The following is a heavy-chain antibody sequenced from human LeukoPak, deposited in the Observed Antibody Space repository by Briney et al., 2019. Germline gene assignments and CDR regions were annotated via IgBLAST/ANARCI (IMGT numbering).Heavy chain of an antibody. Sequence: SETLSLTCTVSGGSISSYYWSWIRQPAGKGLEWIGRIYTSGSTNYNPSLKSRVTMSVDTSKNQFSLKLSSVTAADTAKYYCARASRSYGSGSSSPDWGQGTLVTVSS. CDR1: GGSISSYY. CDR2: IYTSGST. CDR3: ARASRSYGSGSSSPD. D-gene: IGHD3-10*01. J-gene: IGHJ4*02. V-gene: IGHV4-4*07.